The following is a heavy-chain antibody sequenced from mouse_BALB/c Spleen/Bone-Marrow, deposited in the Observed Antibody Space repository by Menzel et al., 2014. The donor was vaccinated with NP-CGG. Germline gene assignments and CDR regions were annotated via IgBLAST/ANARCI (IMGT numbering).Heavy chain of an antibody. D-gene: IGHD1-1*01. CDR3: ARLYGSGYGYAMDY. Sequence: EVQGVESGGGLVQPGGSRKLSCAASGFTFSDYGMAWVRQAPGKGPEWVAFISNLAYSICYADTVTGRFTISRGNAKNTLYLEMSSLRSEDTAMYYCARLYGSGYGYAMDYWGQGTSVTVSS. J-gene: IGHJ4*01. V-gene: IGHV5-15*02. CDR2: ISNLAYSI. CDR1: GFTFSDYG.